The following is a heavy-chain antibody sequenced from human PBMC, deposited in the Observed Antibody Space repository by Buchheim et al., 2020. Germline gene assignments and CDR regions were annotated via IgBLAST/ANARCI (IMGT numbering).Heavy chain of an antibody. CDR1: GFSFSSYG. Sequence: EVQLLESGGGLVQPGGSRRLSCAASGFSFSSYGMSWVRQAPGKGLEWVSEISDSGGNTYYADSVKGRFTISRDNSNNTLYLQRNSLRDADTAVYYCAKRAAPYSGRYYGSLDNWGQGTL. V-gene: IGHV3-23*01. D-gene: IGHD1-26*01. CDR3: AKRAAPYSGRYYGSLDN. CDR2: ISDSGGNT. J-gene: IGHJ4*02.